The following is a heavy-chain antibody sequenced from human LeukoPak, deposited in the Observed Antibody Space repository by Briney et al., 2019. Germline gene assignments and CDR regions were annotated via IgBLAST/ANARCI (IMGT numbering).Heavy chain of an antibody. CDR1: GGSISSSSYY. CDR3: ARAGRSGYDWNYGDYARQDAFDI. V-gene: IGHV4-39*07. J-gene: IGHJ3*02. CDR2: IYYSGST. Sequence: SETLSLTCTVSGGSISSSSYYWGWIRQPPGKGLEWIGSIYYSGSTYYNPSLKSRVTISVDTSKNQFSLKLSSVTAADTAVYYCARAGRSGYDWNYGDYARQDAFDIWGQGTMVTVSS. D-gene: IGHD4-17*01.